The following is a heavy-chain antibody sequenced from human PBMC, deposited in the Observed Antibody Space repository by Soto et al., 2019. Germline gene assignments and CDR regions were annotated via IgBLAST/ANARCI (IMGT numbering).Heavy chain of an antibody. V-gene: IGHV3-23*01. CDR3: AKDRRFLEWLLYDY. Sequence: GGSLRLSCAASGFTFSSYAMSWVRQVPGKGLEWVSAISGSGGSTYYADSVKGRFTISRDNSKNTLYLQMNSLRAEDTAVYYCAKDRRFLEWLLYDYWGQGTLVTVSS. D-gene: IGHD3-3*01. CDR1: GFTFSSYA. CDR2: ISGSGGST. J-gene: IGHJ4*02.